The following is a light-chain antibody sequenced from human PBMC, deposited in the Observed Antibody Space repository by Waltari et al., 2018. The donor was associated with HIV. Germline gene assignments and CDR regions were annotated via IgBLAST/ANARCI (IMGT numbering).Light chain of an antibody. CDR1: QSLTSNS. V-gene: IGKV3-20*01. CDR3: QQYGSLPLS. Sequence: EIVLTPSPVTLSLSPGERVTLSCRASQSLTSNSLAWYHQKPGQAPSHLIYGATRKATGIPDRFSGSGSGQDFTLTISRLEPEDFAVYYCQQYGSLPLSFGGGTKVEI. CDR2: GAT. J-gene: IGKJ4*01.